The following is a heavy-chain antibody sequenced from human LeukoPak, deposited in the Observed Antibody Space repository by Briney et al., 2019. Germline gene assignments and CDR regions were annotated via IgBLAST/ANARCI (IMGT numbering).Heavy chain of an antibody. CDR3: ARDASLYCAGDTCYWAFEH. D-gene: IGHD2-21*02. Sequence: PGGSLRLSCAASGFTFSSYSMNWVRQAPGKGLEWVSSISSSSSYIYYADSVKGRFTISRDNAKNSLYLQMNSLRAEDTAVYYCARDASLYCAGDTCYWAFEHWGQGNLVPISS. CDR2: ISSSSSYI. V-gene: IGHV3-21*01. CDR1: GFTFSSYS. J-gene: IGHJ4*02.